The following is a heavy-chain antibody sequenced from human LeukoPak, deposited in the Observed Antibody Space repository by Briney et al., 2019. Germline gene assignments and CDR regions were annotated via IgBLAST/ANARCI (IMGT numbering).Heavy chain of an antibody. J-gene: IGHJ4*02. CDR1: GHHFTSYW. CDR3: ARRGGYDGGY. D-gene: IGHD5-12*01. Sequence: GESLQISCKGSGHHFTSYWIGWARQMPGKGLEWIRNLYPGDSDTRYSPSFQGQVTISADKSISTAYLQWSSLKASDTAIYYCARRGGYDGGYWGQGTLVTVSS. V-gene: IGHV5-51*01. CDR2: LYPGDSDT.